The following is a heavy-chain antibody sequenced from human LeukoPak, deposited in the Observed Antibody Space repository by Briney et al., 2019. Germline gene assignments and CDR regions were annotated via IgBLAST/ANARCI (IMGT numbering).Heavy chain of an antibody. V-gene: IGHV3-48*03. Sequence: GGSLRLSCAASRFTFSNYEMNWVRQAPGKGLEWVSYISSSGSTIYYADSVKGRFTISRDNAKNSLYLQMNSLRAEDTAVYYCARDSPTLSDYVWGSYRYGSFDYWGQGTLVTVSS. CDR1: RFTFSNYE. D-gene: IGHD3-16*02. CDR2: ISSSGSTI. J-gene: IGHJ4*02. CDR3: ARDSPTLSDYVWGSYRYGSFDY.